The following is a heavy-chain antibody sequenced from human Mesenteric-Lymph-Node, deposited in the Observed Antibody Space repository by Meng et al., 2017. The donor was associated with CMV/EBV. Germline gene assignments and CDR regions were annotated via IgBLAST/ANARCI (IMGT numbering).Heavy chain of an antibody. V-gene: IGHV5-51*01. CDR2: IYPGDSDT. CDR1: GYSFISYW. D-gene: IGHD6-19*01. J-gene: IGHJ3*02. CDR3: ARHFISDSRRWYSGFDI. Sequence: GEALKISCKGSGYSFISYWIGWVRQMPGKGLEWMGIIYPGDSDTRYSPSFQGQVTISADKSTSTAYLQWSSLKASDTAMYYCARHFISDSRRWYSGFDIWGQGRMVTVSS.